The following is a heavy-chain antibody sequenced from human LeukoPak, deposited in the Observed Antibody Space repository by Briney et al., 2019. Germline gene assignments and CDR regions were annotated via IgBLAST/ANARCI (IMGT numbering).Heavy chain of an antibody. Sequence: ASVKVSCKASGYTFTSYDINWVRQTPGKGLEWMGGFDPEDGKTIYAQKFQGRITMTEDTSTDTAYMELSSLRNEDTAVYYCAIETYSTTLDHWGQGTLVTVSS. J-gene: IGHJ4*02. CDR1: GYTFTSYD. CDR3: AIETYSTTLDH. V-gene: IGHV1-24*01. CDR2: FDPEDGKT. D-gene: IGHD2/OR15-2a*01.